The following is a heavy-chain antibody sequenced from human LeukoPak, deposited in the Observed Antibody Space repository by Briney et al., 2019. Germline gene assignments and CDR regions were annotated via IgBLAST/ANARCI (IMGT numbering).Heavy chain of an antibody. D-gene: IGHD3-22*01. Sequence: ASVKVSCKVSGYTLTELSMHWVRQAPGKGLEWMGGFDPEDGETIYAQKFQGRVTMTEDTSTDTAYMELSSLRSEDTAVYYCATAWPHNRSRITMIVVVNKEGGRAFDIWGQGTMVTVSS. CDR2: FDPEDGET. J-gene: IGHJ3*02. CDR1: GYTLTELS. CDR3: ATAWPHNRSRITMIVVVNKEGGRAFDI. V-gene: IGHV1-24*01.